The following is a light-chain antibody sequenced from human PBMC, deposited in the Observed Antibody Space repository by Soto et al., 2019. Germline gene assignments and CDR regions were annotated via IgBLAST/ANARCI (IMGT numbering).Light chain of an antibody. CDR1: NNDVGAYNY. CDR2: EVN. CDR3: ASYTISSTRV. Sequence: QSALTQPASVSGSPGQSITISCTGSNNDVGAYNYVSWYQQHPGKAPKLIIYEVNNQPSGVSHRFSGSKSGNTASLTISGLQGDDEADYYCASYTISSTRVFGGGTKLTVL. V-gene: IGLV2-14*01. J-gene: IGLJ3*02.